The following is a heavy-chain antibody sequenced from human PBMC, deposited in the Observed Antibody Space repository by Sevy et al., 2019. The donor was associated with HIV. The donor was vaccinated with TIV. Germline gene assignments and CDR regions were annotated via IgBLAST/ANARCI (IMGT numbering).Heavy chain of an antibody. CDR1: RFTFSSYS. CDR3: ARDPTLVTLYYFDY. D-gene: IGHD6-13*01. CDR2: ITSSSSYI. Sequence: GGSLRLSCAASRFTFSSYSMNWVRQAPGKGLEWVSSITSSSSYIYYSDSVKGRFTISRDNAKNSLYLQMNSLRAEDTAVYYCARDPTLVTLYYFDYWGHGTLVTVSS. J-gene: IGHJ4*01. V-gene: IGHV3-21*01.